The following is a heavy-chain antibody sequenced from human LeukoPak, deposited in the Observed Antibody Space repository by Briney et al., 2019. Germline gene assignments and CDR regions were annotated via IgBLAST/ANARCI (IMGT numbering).Heavy chain of an antibody. CDR1: GFTFSSYS. CDR3: ARDLIPDSSGYRWLRPRPGGRDAFDI. D-gene: IGHD3-22*01. V-gene: IGHV3-48*04. J-gene: IGHJ3*02. Sequence: PGGSLRLSCAASGFTFSSYSMNWVRQAPGKGLEWVSYITSSSSTIYYADSVKGRFTISRDNAKNSLYLQMNSLRAEDTAVYYCARDLIPDSSGYRWLRPRPGGRDAFDIWGQGTMVTVSS. CDR2: ITSSSSTI.